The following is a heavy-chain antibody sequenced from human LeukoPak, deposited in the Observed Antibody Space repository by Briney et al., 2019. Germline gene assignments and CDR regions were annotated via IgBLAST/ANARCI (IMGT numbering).Heavy chain of an antibody. J-gene: IGHJ5*02. D-gene: IGHD2-2*02. CDR3: ARGPSWRAAIQNCFDP. CDR2: ISSSSSYI. CDR1: GFTFSSYS. V-gene: IGHV3-21*01. Sequence: PGGSLRLSCAASGFTFSSYSMNWVRQAPGKGLEWVSSISSSSSYIYYADSVKGRFTISRDNAKNSLYLQMNSLRAEDTAVYYCARGPSWRAAIQNCFDPWGQGTLVTVSS.